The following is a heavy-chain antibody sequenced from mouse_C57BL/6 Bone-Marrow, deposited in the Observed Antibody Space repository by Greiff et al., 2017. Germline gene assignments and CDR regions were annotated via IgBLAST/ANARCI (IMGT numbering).Heavy chain of an antibody. CDR2: ISDGGSYT. CDR3: ARDAYYYGSPYYFDY. J-gene: IGHJ2*01. Sequence: EVQREESGGGLVKPGGSLKLSCAASGFTFSSYAMSWVRQTPEKRLEWVATISDGGSYTYSPDNVKGRFTISRDNAKNNLYLQMSHLKSEDTAMYYCARDAYYYGSPYYFDYWGQGTTLTVSS. V-gene: IGHV5-4*01. CDR1: GFTFSSYA. D-gene: IGHD1-1*01.